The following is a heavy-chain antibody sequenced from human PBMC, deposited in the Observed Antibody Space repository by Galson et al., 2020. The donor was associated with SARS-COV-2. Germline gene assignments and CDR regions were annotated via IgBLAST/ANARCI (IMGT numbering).Heavy chain of an antibody. V-gene: IGHV3-23*01. CDR2: ISGSGGST. J-gene: IGHJ4*02. D-gene: IGHD3-3*01. CDR3: AKDLLRFLDIGPYYFDY. Sequence: GGSLRLPCAASGFTFSSYAMSWVRQAPGKGLEWGSAISGSGGSTYYADSVKGRFTISRDNSKNTLYLQMNSLRAEDTAVYYCAKDLLRFLDIGPYYFDYWGQGTLVTVSS. CDR1: GFTFSSYA.